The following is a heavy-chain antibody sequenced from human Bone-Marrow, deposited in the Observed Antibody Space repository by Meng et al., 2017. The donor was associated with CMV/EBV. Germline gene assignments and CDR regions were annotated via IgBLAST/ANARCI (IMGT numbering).Heavy chain of an antibody. V-gene: IGHV3-30*02. Sequence: GESLKISCAASGFTFSSYGMHWVRQAPGKGLEWVAFIRYDGGNKYYADSVKGRFTISRDNSKNTLYLQMNSLRAEDTAVYYCAKDPVVPAARGSNWFDPWGQGTLVTVSS. D-gene: IGHD2-2*01. CDR2: IRYDGGNK. CDR1: GFTFSSYG. J-gene: IGHJ5*02. CDR3: AKDPVVPAARGSNWFDP.